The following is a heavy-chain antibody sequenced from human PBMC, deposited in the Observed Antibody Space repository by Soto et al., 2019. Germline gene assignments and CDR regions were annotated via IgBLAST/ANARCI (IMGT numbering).Heavy chain of an antibody. CDR2: IYYSGST. CDR3: ARDVRDGYKSYYYGMDV. D-gene: IGHD5-12*01. Sequence: SETLSLTCTVSGGSISSYYWSWIRQPPGKGLEWIGYIYYSGSTNYNPSLKSRVTISVDTSKNQFSLKLSSVTAADTAVYYCARDVRDGYKSYYYGMDVWGQGTTVTVSS. J-gene: IGHJ6*02. V-gene: IGHV4-59*01. CDR1: GGSISSYY.